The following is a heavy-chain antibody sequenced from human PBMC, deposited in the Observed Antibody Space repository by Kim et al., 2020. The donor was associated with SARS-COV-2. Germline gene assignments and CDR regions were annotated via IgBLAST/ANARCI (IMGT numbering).Heavy chain of an antibody. J-gene: IGHJ6*02. D-gene: IGHD3-3*01. V-gene: IGHV3-15*01. CDR1: GFTFSNAW. CDR2: IKSKTDGGTT. CDR3: TTDRPTIFGVVMDGYYYGMDV. Sequence: GGSLRLSCAASGFTFSNAWMSWVRQAPGKGLEWVGRIKSKTDGGTTDYAAPVKGRFTISRDDSKNTLYLQMNSLKTEDTAVYYCTTDRPTIFGVVMDGYYYGMDVWGQGTTVTVSS.